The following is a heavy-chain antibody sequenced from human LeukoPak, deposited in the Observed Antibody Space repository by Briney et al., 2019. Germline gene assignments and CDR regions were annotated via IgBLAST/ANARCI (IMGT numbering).Heavy chain of an antibody. D-gene: IGHD3-22*01. CDR2: ISAYNGNT. J-gene: IGHJ3*02. Sequence: ASVKVSCKASGYTFTSYGISWVRQAPGQGLEWMGWISAYNGNTNYAQKLQGRVTVTTDTSTSTAYMELRSLRSDDMAVYYCARDQGVYYDSSGYYELDAFDIWGQGTMVTVSS. V-gene: IGHV1-18*03. CDR3: ARDQGVYYDSSGYYELDAFDI. CDR1: GYTFTSYG.